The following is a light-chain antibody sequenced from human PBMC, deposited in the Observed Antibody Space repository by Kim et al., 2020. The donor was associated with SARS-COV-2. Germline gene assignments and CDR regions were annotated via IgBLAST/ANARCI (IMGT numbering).Light chain of an antibody. Sequence: SGSPGQTASITCSGDKLGDKYACWYQKKPGQSPVLVIHQDSKRPSGIPGRFAGSNSGNTATLTISGTQAMDEADYYCQAWDSSIVVFGGGTQLTVL. V-gene: IGLV3-1*01. CDR2: QDS. J-gene: IGLJ2*01. CDR1: KLGDKY. CDR3: QAWDSSIVV.